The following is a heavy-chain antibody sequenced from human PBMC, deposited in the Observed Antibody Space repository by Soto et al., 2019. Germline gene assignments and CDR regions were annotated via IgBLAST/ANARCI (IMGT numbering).Heavy chain of an antibody. D-gene: IGHD1-1*01. V-gene: IGHV3-15*01. CDR3: TTTKGRLERPTNAF. CDR1: GFTFSNAW. Sequence: EVQLVESGGGLVKPGGSLRLSCAGSGFTFSNAWMSWVRRAPGKGLEWVGRIKSDAYGGAIDYAAPVKGRFTISRDDSKNTPSLQMNNMRAEDTAVYSCTTTKGRLERPTNAFWGEETPVLVSS. J-gene: IGHJ4*02. CDR2: IKSDAYGGAI.